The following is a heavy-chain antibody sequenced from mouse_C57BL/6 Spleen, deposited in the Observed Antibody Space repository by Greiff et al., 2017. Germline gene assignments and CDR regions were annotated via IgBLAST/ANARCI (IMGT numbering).Heavy chain of an antibody. Sequence: QVQLQQPGAELLRPGSSVQLSCKASGYTFTSYWMHWVKQRPIQGLEWIGNIDPSDSESHYTQKFKDKATFTVDKSSSTASMQLSSLTSVDSALYYCARYYYGNYHWYVDVCGTGTTFSVSS. V-gene: IGHV1-52*01. J-gene: IGHJ1*03. CDR3: ARYYYGNYHWYVDV. CDR2: IDPSDSES. D-gene: IGHD2-1*01. CDR1: GYTFTSYW.